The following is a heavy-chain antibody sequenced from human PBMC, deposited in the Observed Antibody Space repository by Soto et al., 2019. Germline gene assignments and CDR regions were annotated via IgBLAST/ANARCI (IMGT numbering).Heavy chain of an antibody. V-gene: IGHV4-59*08. CDR2: IFNSGTT. Sequence: PSETLSLSCAVSSDSTRNHNWSWIRQTPGKGLEWIGYIFNSGTTSYNPSLGGRVSISMDTSTRQVSLRLSSVTAADTAVYYCVRQGIGRLHGLVDVWGQGTTVTVS. J-gene: IGHJ6*02. D-gene: IGHD5-12*01. CDR1: SDSTRNHN. CDR3: VRQGIGRLHGLVDV.